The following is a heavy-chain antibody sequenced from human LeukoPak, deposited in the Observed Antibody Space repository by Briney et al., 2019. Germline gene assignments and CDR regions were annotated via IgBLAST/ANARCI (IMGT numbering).Heavy chain of an antibody. J-gene: IGHJ5*02. D-gene: IGHD2-2*01. CDR1: GGSISSSSYY. CDR3: ARLREGYCRSISCRDNWFDP. V-gene: IGHV4-39*07. Sequence: PSETLSLTCTVSGGSISSSSYYWGWIRQPPGKGLEWIGSIYYSGSTNYNPSLKSRVTISLDTSKNQFSLKLSSVTAADTAVYYCARLREGYCRSISCRDNWFDPWGQGTLVTVSS. CDR2: IYYSGST.